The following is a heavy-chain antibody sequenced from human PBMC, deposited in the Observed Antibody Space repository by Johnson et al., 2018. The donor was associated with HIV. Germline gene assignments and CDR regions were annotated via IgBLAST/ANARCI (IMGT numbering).Heavy chain of an antibody. J-gene: IGHJ3*01. CDR3: ARDPITPYERGPDAFDV. CDR2: ISYDGSNK. D-gene: IGHD2-21*01. V-gene: IGHV3-30-3*01. Sequence: VQLVESGGGVVQPGRSLRLSCAGSGFTFSSYAFHWVRQAPGNGLEWVAVISYDGSNKYYADSVKGRFTISRDNSKNTLYLQMNSLRAEDTAVYYCARDPITPYERGPDAFDVWGQGTVVTVSS. CDR1: GFTFSSYA.